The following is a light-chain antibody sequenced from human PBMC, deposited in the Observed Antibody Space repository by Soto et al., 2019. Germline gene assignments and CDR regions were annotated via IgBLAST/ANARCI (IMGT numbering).Light chain of an antibody. CDR2: GAT. J-gene: IGKJ4*01. Sequence: EIVLTQSPGTLSLSPGERATLSCRASQSISSTYLAWYQQKPGQAPRLLIYGATIRASGIPARFSGSGSGTDFSLTISSLEPEDFAVYYCQQRYHWPPLTFGGGTKVEVK. V-gene: IGKV3D-20*02. CDR3: QQRYHWPPLT. CDR1: QSISSTY.